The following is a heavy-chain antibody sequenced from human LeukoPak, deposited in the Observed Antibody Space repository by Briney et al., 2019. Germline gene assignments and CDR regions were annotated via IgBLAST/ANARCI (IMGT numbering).Heavy chain of an antibody. V-gene: IGHV3-9*01. CDR3: AKDLYFWSAIDY. J-gene: IGHJ4*02. D-gene: IGHD3-3*01. Sequence: PGGSLRLSCAGSGFTFNDYAMHWVRQVPGKGLEWVGGINWNSGVVAYGASVKGRFTISRDNFMNTLYLQMNTLEAEDTAIYYCAKDLYFWSAIDYWGLGTLVTVSS. CDR2: INWNSGVV. CDR1: GFTFNDYA.